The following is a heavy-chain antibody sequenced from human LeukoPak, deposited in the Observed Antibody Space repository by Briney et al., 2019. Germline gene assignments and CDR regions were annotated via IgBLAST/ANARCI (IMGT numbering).Heavy chain of an antibody. CDR3: ARDGGGQSVN. V-gene: IGHV3-21*01. CDR1: GFTFSSYS. CDR2: ISSSSSYI. D-gene: IGHD3-16*01. J-gene: IGHJ4*01. Sequence: PGGSLRLSCAASGFTFSSYSMNWVRQAPGKGLEWVSSISSSSSYIYYADSVKGRFTISRDNAKNSLYLQMKSLTDEGMTVDFCARDGGGQSVNSGHGPPGTVSS.